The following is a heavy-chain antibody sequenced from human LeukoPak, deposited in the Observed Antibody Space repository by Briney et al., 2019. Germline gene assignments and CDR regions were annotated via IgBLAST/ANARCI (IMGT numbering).Heavy chain of an antibody. D-gene: IGHD4-23*01. J-gene: IGHJ6*02. CDR3: ARSVVTPEYYYYGMDV. CDR2: MNPNSGNT. Sequence: GASVKVSYKASGYTFTSYDINWVRQATGQGLEWMGWMNPNSGNTGYAQKFQGRVTMTRNTSISTAYMELSSLRSEDTAVYYCARSVVTPEYYYYGMDVWGQGTTVTVSS. V-gene: IGHV1-8*01. CDR1: GYTFTSYD.